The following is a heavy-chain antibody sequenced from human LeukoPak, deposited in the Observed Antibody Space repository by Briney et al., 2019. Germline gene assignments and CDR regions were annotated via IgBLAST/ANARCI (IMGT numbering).Heavy chain of an antibody. CDR2: IYPNSGGT. CDR3: ARDINWAIDY. J-gene: IGHJ4*02. V-gene: IGHV1-2*02. D-gene: IGHD7-27*01. Sequence: ASVKVSCKASGYTFTGYYMHWVRQAPGQGLEWMGWIYPNSGGTNYAQKFQGRVTMTRDTSISTAYMELSRQTSDDTAVYYCARDINWAIDYWGQGTLVTVSS. CDR1: GYTFTGYY.